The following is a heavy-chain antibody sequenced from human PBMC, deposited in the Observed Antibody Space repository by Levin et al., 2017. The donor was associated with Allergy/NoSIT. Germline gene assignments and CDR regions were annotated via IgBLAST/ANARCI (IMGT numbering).Heavy chain of an antibody. D-gene: IGHD1-1*01. V-gene: IGHV3-74*01. CDR1: GFTFSSYW. CDR3: ARSTTHYYYYYMDV. J-gene: IGHJ6*03. Sequence: SGGSLRLSCAASGFTFSSYWMHWVRQGPGKGLVWVSRINSDGSTTSYADSVKGRFTISRDNAKNTLYLQMNSLRAEDTAVYYCARSTTHYYYYYMDVWGKGTTVTVSS. CDR2: INSDGSTT.